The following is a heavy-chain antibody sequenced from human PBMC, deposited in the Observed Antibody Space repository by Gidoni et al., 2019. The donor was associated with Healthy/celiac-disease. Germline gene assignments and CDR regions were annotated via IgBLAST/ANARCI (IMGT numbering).Heavy chain of an antibody. J-gene: IGHJ6*03. Sequence: QGLEWMGGIIPIFGTANYAQKFQGRVTITADESTSTAYMELSSLRSEDTAVYYCARVTGYYYYMDVWGKGTTVTVSS. CDR3: ARVTGYYYYMDV. CDR2: IIPIFGTA. D-gene: IGHD3-10*01. V-gene: IGHV1-69*01.